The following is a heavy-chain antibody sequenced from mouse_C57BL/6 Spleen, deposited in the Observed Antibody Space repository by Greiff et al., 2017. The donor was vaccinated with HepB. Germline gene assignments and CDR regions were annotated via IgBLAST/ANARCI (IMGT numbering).Heavy chain of an antibody. J-gene: IGHJ4*01. CDR1: GFTFSDYG. V-gene: IGHV5-17*01. Sequence: EVKLVESGGGLVKPGGSLKLSCAASGFTFSDYGMHWVRQAPEKGLEWVAYISSGSSTIYYADTVKGRFTISRDNAKNTLFLQMTSLRSEDTAMYYCARGGYSSYYAMDYWGQGTSVTVSS. D-gene: IGHD2-3*01. CDR3: ARGGYSSYYAMDY. CDR2: ISSGSSTI.